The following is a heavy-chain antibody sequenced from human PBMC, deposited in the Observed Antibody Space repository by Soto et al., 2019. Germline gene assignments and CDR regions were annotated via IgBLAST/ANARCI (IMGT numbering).Heavy chain of an antibody. Sequence: GGSLRLSCAASGFTFSSYAMSWVRQAPGKGLEWVSAISGSGGSTYYADSVKGRFTISRDNSKNTLYLQMNSLRAEDTAVYYCAKDHYDILTGYYMAYDAFDIWGQGTMVTVSS. D-gene: IGHD3-9*01. J-gene: IGHJ3*02. CDR2: ISGSGGST. V-gene: IGHV3-23*01. CDR1: GFTFSSYA. CDR3: AKDHYDILTGYYMAYDAFDI.